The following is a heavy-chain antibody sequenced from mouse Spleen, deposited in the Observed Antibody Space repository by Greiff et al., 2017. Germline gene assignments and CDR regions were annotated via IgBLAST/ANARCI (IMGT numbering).Heavy chain of an antibody. D-gene: IGHD1-1*01. J-gene: IGHJ3*01. CDR3: ARHGDYYGSKFAY. Sequence: QVQLKETGPGLVAPSQSLSITCTVSGFSLTSYGVHWVRQPPGKGLEWLVVIWSDGSTNYNSALKSRLSISKDNSKSQVFLKMNSLQTDDTAMYYCARHGDYYGSKFAYWGQGTLVTVSA. CDR2: IWSDGST. CDR1: GFSLTSYG. V-gene: IGHV2-6-1*01.